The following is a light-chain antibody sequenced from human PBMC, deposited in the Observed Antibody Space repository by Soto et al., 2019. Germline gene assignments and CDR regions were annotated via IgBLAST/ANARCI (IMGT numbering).Light chain of an antibody. CDR3: QQHNSYSPE. CDR1: QSISNW. Sequence: DIQMTQSPSTLSASVGDRVTITCRASQSISNWLAWYQQKPGKAPKVLIYDASSLESGVPSRFSGSGSGTEFTLTISSLQPDDFATYYCQQHNSYSPEFGQGTKVEIK. J-gene: IGKJ1*01. CDR2: DAS. V-gene: IGKV1-5*01.